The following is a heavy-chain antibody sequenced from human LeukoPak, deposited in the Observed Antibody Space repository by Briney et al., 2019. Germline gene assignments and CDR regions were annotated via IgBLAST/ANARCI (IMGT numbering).Heavy chain of an antibody. CDR2: IRSKANSYAT. D-gene: IGHD5-12*01. V-gene: IGHV3-73*01. J-gene: IGHJ4*02. CDR3: TRQPHRGYSGYDADY. Sequence: GGSLRLSCAASGFTSSGSAMHWVRQASGKGLEWVGRIRSKANSYATAYAASVKGRFTISRDDSKNTAYLQMNSLKTEDTAVYYCTRQPHRGYSGYDADYWGQGTLVTVSS. CDR1: GFTSSGSA.